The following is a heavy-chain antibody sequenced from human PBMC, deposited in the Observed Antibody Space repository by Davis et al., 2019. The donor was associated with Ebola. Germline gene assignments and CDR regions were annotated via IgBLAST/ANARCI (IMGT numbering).Heavy chain of an antibody. D-gene: IGHD2-8*01. CDR1: GGSFGGNY. Sequence: GSLRLSCAVYGGSFGGNYWSWIRQPPGKGREWIGETHHSGSTNYNPSLTSRVTISVDTSKNQFSLELSSVTAAATAVYYCARVGMGVLMVYGLPNCFDPWGQGTLVTVSS. V-gene: IGHV4-34*01. J-gene: IGHJ5*02. CDR2: THHSGST. CDR3: ARVGMGVLMVYGLPNCFDP.